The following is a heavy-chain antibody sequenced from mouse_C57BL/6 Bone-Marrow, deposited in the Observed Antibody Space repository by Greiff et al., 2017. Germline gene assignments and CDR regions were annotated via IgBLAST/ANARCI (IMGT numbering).Heavy chain of an antibody. CDR1: GYTFTRYW. CDR2: IHPNSGST. V-gene: IGHV1-64*01. D-gene: IGHD1-1*01. Sequence: QVQLQQPGAELVKPGASVTLSCKASGYTFTRYWMHWVKQRPGQGLEWIGMIHPNSGSTNYNEKFKSKATLTVDKSSSTAYMQLSSLTSEDSAVYYCARGTTVGYWYFDVWGTGTTVTVSS. CDR3: ARGTTVGYWYFDV. J-gene: IGHJ1*03.